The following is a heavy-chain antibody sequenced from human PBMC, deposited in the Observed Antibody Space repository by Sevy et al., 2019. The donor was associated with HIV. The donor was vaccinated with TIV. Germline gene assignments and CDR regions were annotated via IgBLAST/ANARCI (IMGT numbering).Heavy chain of an antibody. Sequence: GGSLRLSCAASGFTISKAWMSWVRQAPGKGLEWVGRIKSKTDGGTTDYAAPVKGRFTISRDDSKNTLYLQMNSLKTEDTAVYYCVAGTLPYYYYYGMDVWGQGTTVTVSS. V-gene: IGHV3-15*01. J-gene: IGHJ6*02. CDR3: VAGTLPYYYYYGMDV. D-gene: IGHD6-19*01. CDR2: IKSKTDGGTT. CDR1: GFTISKAW.